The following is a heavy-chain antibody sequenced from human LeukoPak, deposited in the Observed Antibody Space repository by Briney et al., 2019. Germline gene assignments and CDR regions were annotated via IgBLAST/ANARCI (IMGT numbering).Heavy chain of an antibody. CDR1: GYTFTSYG. CDR2: ISAYNGNT. CDR3: AREIYSAHNWFDP. D-gene: IGHD2-15*01. Sequence: VASVKVSCKASGYTFTSYGISWVRQAPGQGLEWMGWISAYNGNTNYAQKLQGRVTMTTDTSTSTAYMELRSLRSDDTAVYYRAREIYSAHNWFDPWGQGTLVTVSS. V-gene: IGHV1-18*01. J-gene: IGHJ5*02.